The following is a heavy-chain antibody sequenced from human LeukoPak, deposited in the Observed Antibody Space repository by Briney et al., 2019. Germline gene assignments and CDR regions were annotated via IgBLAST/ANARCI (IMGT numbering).Heavy chain of an antibody. CDR1: GFTFSSSS. CDR3: ARAPSGENYFPWYFDL. V-gene: IGHV3-21*01. D-gene: IGHD2/OR15-2a*01. CDR2: ITRRSPYI. Sequence: PGGSLRLSCAASGFTFSSSSMNCVRQAPGKGLEWVSSITRRSPYIYYADSMKGRFTISRDSAKNSLYLQMNSLRADHTAVYYCARAPSGENYFPWYFDLWGRGTLVTVSS. J-gene: IGHJ2*01.